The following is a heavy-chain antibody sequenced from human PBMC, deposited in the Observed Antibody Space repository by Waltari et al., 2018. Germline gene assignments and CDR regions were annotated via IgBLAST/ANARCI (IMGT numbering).Heavy chain of an antibody. D-gene: IGHD5-12*01. CDR3: MKDQARG. Sequence: QVQLVESGGGVVQPGGPLRLSCAASGFTFSLSGMHWVRQAPGKGLEWVAFMSYDGSNKYYADSVKGRFTISRDNSRNTLYLQMNRLRDEDTAVYYCMKDQARGWGQGTLVTVSS. CDR2: MSYDGSNK. V-gene: IGHV3-30*02. CDR1: GFTFSLSG. J-gene: IGHJ4*02.